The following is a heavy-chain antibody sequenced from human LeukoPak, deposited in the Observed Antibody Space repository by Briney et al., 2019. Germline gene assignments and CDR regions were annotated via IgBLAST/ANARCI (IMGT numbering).Heavy chain of an antibody. J-gene: IGHJ1*01. CDR1: GFTFSSYA. CDR3: AKDRRIYDFWSGYYISSEYFQH. V-gene: IGHV3-23*01. D-gene: IGHD3-3*01. CDR2: ISGSGGGT. Sequence: PGGSLRLSCAASGFTFSSYAMSWVRQSPGKGLEWVSAISGSGGGTYYADSVKGRFTISRDNSKNTLYLQMNSLRAEDTAVYYCAKDRRIYDFWSGYYISSEYFQHWGQGTLVTVSS.